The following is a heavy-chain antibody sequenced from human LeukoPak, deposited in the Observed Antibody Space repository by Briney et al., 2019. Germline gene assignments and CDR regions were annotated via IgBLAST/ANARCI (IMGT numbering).Heavy chain of an antibody. J-gene: IGHJ5*02. D-gene: IGHD6-13*01. Sequence: SETLSLTCTVSGGSISSGSYYWSWIRQPAGKGLEWIGRIYTSGSTNYNPPLKSRVTISVDTSKNQFSLKLSSVTAADTAVYYCARVEGIAAAGPIGWFDPWGQGTLVTVSS. V-gene: IGHV4-61*02. CDR3: ARVEGIAAAGPIGWFDP. CDR2: IYTSGST. CDR1: GGSISSGSYY.